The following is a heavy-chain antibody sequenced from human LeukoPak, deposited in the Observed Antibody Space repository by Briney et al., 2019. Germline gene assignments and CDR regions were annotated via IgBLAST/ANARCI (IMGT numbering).Heavy chain of an antibody. V-gene: IGHV4-39*07. Sequence: SETLSLTCTVSGGSTSSSSYYWGWIRQPPGKGLEWIGSIYYSGSTYYNPSLKSRVTISVDTSKNQFSLKLSSVTAADTAVYYCARENSGSYRGDYYYYYMDVWGKGTTVTVSS. J-gene: IGHJ6*03. CDR3: ARENSGSYRGDYYYYYMDV. D-gene: IGHD1-26*01. CDR2: IYYSGST. CDR1: GGSTSSSSYY.